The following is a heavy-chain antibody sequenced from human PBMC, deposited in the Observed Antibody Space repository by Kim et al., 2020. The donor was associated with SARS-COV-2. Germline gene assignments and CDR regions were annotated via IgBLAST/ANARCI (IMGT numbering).Heavy chain of an antibody. Sequence: RYSPSFQGQVTISAGKSISTAYLQWSSLKASDTAMYYCARLLDTYGGNDYWGQGTLVTVSS. J-gene: IGHJ4*02. V-gene: IGHV5-51*01. D-gene: IGHD4-17*01. CDR3: ARLLDTYGGNDY.